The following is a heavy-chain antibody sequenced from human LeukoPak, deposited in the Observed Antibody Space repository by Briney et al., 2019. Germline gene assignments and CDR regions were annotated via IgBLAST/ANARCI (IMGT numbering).Heavy chain of an antibody. CDR3: AEGSWSGFGPNAFDI. V-gene: IGHV1-69*13. CDR1: GGTFSSYA. D-gene: IGHD3-3*01. J-gene: IGHJ3*02. Sequence: SVKVSCKAYGGTFSSYAISWVRQAPGQGLESMGGIIPIFGTANYAQKFQGRVTITADESTSTAYMELSSLRSEDTAVYYCAEGSWSGFGPNAFDIWGQGTMVTVSS. CDR2: IIPIFGTA.